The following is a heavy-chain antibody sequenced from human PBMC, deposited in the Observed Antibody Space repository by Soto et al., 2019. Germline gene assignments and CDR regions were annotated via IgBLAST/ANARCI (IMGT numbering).Heavy chain of an antibody. D-gene: IGHD3-22*01. Sequence: QVQLQQWGAGLLKPSETLSLTCAVYGGSFSGYYWSWIRQPPGKGLEWIGEINHSGTTNYNASLKSRVTVSVDTSKNQFSLKLSSLTAADPAAYYCARARGGYYNVWGQGTLVTVSS. CDR3: ARARGGYYNV. CDR1: GGSFSGYY. CDR2: INHSGTT. J-gene: IGHJ4*02. V-gene: IGHV4-34*02.